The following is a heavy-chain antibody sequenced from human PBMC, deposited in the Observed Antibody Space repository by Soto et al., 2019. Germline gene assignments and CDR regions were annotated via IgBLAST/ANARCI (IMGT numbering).Heavy chain of an antibody. V-gene: IGHV3-7*01. J-gene: IGHJ4*02. CDR1: GFTFSSYW. CDR3: AREGGYSGYDDFIDY. Sequence: EVQLVESGGGLVQPGGSLRLSCAASGFTFSSYWMSWVRQAPGKGLEWVANIKQDGSEKYYVDSVKGRFTISRDNAKNSRYLQMNSLRTEDTAVYYCAREGGYSGYDDFIDYWGQGTLVTVSS. D-gene: IGHD5-12*01. CDR2: IKQDGSEK.